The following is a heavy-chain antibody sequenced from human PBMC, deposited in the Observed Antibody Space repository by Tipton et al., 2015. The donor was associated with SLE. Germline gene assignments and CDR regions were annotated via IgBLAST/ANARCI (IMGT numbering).Heavy chain of an antibody. D-gene: IGHD6-19*01. Sequence: SLRLSCAASGFTFSSYAMPWVRQASGKGLEWVSTISPTSVTRYYADSMKGRFTISRDNSQMTLFLQVNSLRAEDTAVYYCSKNLSPDIAVSGDWGQGTLVIVSS. CDR3: SKNLSPDIAVSGD. CDR2: ISPTSVTR. V-gene: IGHV3-23*01. CDR1: GFTFSSYA. J-gene: IGHJ4*02.